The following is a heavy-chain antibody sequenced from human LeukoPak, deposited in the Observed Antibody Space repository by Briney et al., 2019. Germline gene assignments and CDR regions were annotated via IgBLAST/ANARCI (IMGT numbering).Heavy chain of an antibody. CDR3: AKRPNWGFSDF. J-gene: IGHJ4*02. V-gene: IGHV3-23*01. D-gene: IGHD7-27*01. CDR1: GYTFTSCA. Sequence: GGSLRLSCAASGYTFTSCAMQGVREAPGKGLEWVSTINPSGDRTYYADSVTGRFTISGDNSKNTVYLQMNGLRAEDTAVYYCAKRPNWGFSDFWGQGTLVTVSS. CDR2: INPSGDRT.